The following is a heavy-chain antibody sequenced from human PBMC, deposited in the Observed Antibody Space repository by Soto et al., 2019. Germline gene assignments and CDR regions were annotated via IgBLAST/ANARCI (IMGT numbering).Heavy chain of an antibody. D-gene: IGHD3-22*01. CDR3: ASLDSYEGGIFS. Sequence: QVQLVQSGAEVRQPGSSVTVSCKAPGDIFGRHGVNWVRQAPGQGFEWMARIIPSLNVRNFAHHLHARVSVTADTSTNTFFLEVSGLRSDDTAVYYCASLDSYEGGIFSWGQGSLVTVSS. CDR1: GDIFGRHG. CDR2: IIPSLNVR. V-gene: IGHV1-69*02. J-gene: IGHJ5*02.